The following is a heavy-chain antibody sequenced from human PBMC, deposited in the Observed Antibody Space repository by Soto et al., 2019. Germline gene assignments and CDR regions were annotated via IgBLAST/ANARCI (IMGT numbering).Heavy chain of an antibody. D-gene: IGHD6-19*01. CDR3: TTDSSGWPRWFDP. CDR1: GLTFSNDW. CDR2: IKSKTDGGTT. J-gene: IGHJ5*02. Sequence: PGGSLRLSCAAAGLTFSNDWMSWVLQAPGNGLEWVGRIKSKTDGGTTDYAAPVKGRFTISRDDSKSTLYLQMNSLKTEDTAVYYCTTDSSGWPRWFDPWGQGTLVTVSS. V-gene: IGHV3-15*01.